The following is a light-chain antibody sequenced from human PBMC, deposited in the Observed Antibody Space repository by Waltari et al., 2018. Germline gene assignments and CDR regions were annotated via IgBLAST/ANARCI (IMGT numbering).Light chain of an antibody. Sequence: IQVTQSPSTLSASVGARFTITCRATQSISNWLAWYQQKPGKAPKLLIYKASTLESGVPSRFSGSGSGTEFTLTISSLQPDDFATYFCQQYNNYTPKTFGQGTKVDIK. J-gene: IGKJ1*01. V-gene: IGKV1-5*01. CDR3: QQYNNYTPKT. CDR1: QSISNW. CDR2: KAS.